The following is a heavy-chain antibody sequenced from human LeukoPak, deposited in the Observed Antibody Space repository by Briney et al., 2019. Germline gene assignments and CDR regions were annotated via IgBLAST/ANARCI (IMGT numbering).Heavy chain of an antibody. CDR1: GFTFSSYG. Sequence: GGSLRLSCAASGFTFSSYGMHWVRQAPGKGLEWVAVIWYDGSNKYYADSVKGRFTISRDNSKNTLYLQMNSLRAEDTAVYYCARDLLRTTFDYWGQGTLVTVSS. D-gene: IGHD1-1*01. CDR3: ARDLLRTTFDY. J-gene: IGHJ4*02. CDR2: IWYDGSNK. V-gene: IGHV3-33*01.